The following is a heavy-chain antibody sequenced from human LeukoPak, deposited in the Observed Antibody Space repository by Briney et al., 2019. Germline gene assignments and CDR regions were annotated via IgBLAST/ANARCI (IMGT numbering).Heavy chain of an antibody. CDR3: MSSLPHNVVVTGSDGGN. Sequence: GGSLRLSCAASGFTFSRYWMNWVRQAPGKGLEWVAHISPDGSLPNYMDSVKGRFTISRDNAGNPLSLQMSSLRAEDTAVYYCMSSLPHNVVVTGSDGGNWGQGTLVTVSS. D-gene: IGHD2-21*02. CDR2: ISPDGSLP. J-gene: IGHJ4*02. V-gene: IGHV3-7*01. CDR1: GFTFSRYW.